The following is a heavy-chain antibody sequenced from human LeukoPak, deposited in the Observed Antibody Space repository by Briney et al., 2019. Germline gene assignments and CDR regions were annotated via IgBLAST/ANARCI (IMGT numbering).Heavy chain of an antibody. CDR3: ARDSFGSGRFDY. D-gene: IGHD6-19*01. J-gene: IGHJ4*02. CDR1: GFTFSSYA. Sequence: GGSLRLSCAASGFTFSSYAMSWVRQAPGKGLEWVSVIYSGGSTYYADSVKGRFTISRDNSKNTLYLQMNSLRAEDTAVYYCARDSFGSGRFDYWGQGTLVTVSS. CDR2: IYSGGST. V-gene: IGHV3-53*01.